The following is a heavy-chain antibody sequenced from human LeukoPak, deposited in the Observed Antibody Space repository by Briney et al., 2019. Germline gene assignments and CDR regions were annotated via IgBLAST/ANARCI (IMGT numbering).Heavy chain of an antibody. CDR3: ALSGYGAEYFHQ. CDR2: IKQDGSEK. D-gene: IGHD5-18*01. CDR1: GFTFSSYW. V-gene: IGHV3-7*01. Sequence: RGSLRLSCAASGFTFSSYWMSWVRQAPGKGLEWVANIKQDGSEKYYVDSVKGRFTISRDNAKNSLYLQMNSLRADDTAVYYCALSGYGAEYFHQWGQGTLVTVSS. J-gene: IGHJ1*01.